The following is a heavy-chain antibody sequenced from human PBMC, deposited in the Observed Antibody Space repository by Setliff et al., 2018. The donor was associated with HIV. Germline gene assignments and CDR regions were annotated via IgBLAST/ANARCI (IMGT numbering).Heavy chain of an antibody. CDR3: ARRWGIRGYSS. Sequence: PSETLSLTCSVSGGSISSYYWNWIRQPAGKGLEWIGRIYTSGSTNYNPSLKSRVTMSVDTSKNQFSLKLSSVTAADTSVYYCARRWGIRGYSSWGQGTLVTVSS. J-gene: IGHJ5*02. V-gene: IGHV4-4*07. CDR1: GGSISSYY. D-gene: IGHD5-18*01. CDR2: IYTSGST.